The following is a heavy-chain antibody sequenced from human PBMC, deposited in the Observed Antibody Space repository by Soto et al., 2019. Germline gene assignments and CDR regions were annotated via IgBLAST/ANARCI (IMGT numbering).Heavy chain of an antibody. CDR3: ARDVKDYYDSSGYYPIFDY. CDR1: GYTFTGYY. D-gene: IGHD3-22*01. CDR2: INPNSGGT. J-gene: IGHJ4*02. Sequence: GASVKVSCKASGYTFTGYYMHWVRQAPGQGXEWMGWINPNSGGTNYAQKFQGRVTMTRDTSISTAYMELSRLRSDDTAVYYCARDVKDYYDSSGYYPIFDYWGQGTLVTVSS. V-gene: IGHV1-2*02.